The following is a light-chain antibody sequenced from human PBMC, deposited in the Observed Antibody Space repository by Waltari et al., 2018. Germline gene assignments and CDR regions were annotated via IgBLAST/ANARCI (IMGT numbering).Light chain of an antibody. J-gene: IGLJ2*01. Sequence: SYELTQPPSVSVSPGQTARITCSGAALPNKYGYWYQQKSGQAPVLVSYEDNKRRSGIPGRFSGSSSGTMVTLTISGAQVEDEGDYYCYSTDRTGKQRVFGGGTKLTVL. V-gene: IGLV3-10*01. CDR1: ALPNKY. CDR2: EDN. CDR3: YSTDRTGKQRV.